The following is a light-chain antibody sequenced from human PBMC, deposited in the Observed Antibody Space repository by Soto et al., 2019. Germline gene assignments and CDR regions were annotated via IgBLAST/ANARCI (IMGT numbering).Light chain of an antibody. V-gene: IGKV1-39*01. Sequence: DIQMTQSPSSLSASVGDRVTITCRASQSISSFLTWYQQKAGKAPKLLIYAASSLQSGVPSRFSGSGSGTEFTLTISSLQSEDFAIYYCHQRSNWPPFTFGGGTKVDIK. CDR3: HQRSNWPPFT. CDR2: AAS. CDR1: QSISSF. J-gene: IGKJ4*01.